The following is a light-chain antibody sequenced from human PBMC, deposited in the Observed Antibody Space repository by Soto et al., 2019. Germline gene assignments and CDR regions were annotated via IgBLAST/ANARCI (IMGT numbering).Light chain of an antibody. CDR3: CSNAGSSTYV. V-gene: IGLV2-23*01. CDR2: EGS. Sequence: QSVLTHPASVSGSPGQSITISCTGTSSDVGSYNLVSWYQQHPGKAPKLMIYEGSKRPSGVSNRFSGSKSGNTASLTISGLQAEEEADYYCCSNAGSSTYVFGTGTKVTVL. J-gene: IGLJ1*01. CDR1: SSDVGSYNL.